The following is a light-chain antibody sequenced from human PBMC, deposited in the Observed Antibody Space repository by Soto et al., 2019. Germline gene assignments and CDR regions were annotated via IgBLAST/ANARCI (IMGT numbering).Light chain of an antibody. CDR3: LQVGTSPPSFT. V-gene: IGKV3-20*01. CDR2: GAS. J-gene: IGKJ2*01. Sequence: ESMLTHSPGTLALSPGERAPLSCRASQSVDSRFLTWYQQKPGQTPRLLIYGASIRATGIPDRFSGSGSGTDFPLIISRVEPEDSAVYYCLQVGTSPPSFTFGQGTKLEI. CDR1: QSVDSRF.